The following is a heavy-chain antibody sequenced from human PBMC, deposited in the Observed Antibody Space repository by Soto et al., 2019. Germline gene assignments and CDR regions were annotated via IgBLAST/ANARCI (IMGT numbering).Heavy chain of an antibody. CDR2: IYYSGST. Sequence: SETLSLTCTVSGGSISSGGYYWSWIRQHPGKGLEWIGYIYYSGSTYYNPSLKSRVTISVDTSKNQFSLKLSSVTAADTAVYYCARELGYSYGLIDYWGQGTLVTVSS. J-gene: IGHJ4*02. CDR3: ARELGYSYGLIDY. V-gene: IGHV4-31*03. CDR1: GGSISSGGYY. D-gene: IGHD5-18*01.